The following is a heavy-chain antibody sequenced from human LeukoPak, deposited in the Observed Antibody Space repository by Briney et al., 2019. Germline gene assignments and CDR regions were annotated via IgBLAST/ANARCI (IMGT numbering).Heavy chain of an antibody. Sequence: GASVKVSCKASGGTFISYAISWVRQAPGQGLEWMGGIIPIFGTANYAQKFQGRVTITADESTSTAYMELSSLRSEDTAVYYCARDCSGGSCYLYFDYWGQGTLVTVSS. CDR3: ARDCSGGSCYLYFDY. J-gene: IGHJ4*02. CDR2: IIPIFGTA. V-gene: IGHV1-69*01. CDR1: GGTFISYA. D-gene: IGHD2-15*01.